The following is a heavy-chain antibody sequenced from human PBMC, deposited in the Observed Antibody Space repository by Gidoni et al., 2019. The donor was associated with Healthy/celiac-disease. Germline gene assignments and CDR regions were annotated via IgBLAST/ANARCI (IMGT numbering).Heavy chain of an antibody. J-gene: IGHJ6*03. D-gene: IGHD4-4*01. CDR2: ISSSSSTI. Sequence: EVQLVESGGGLVQPGGSLRLSCAASGFTFSSYSMNWVRQAPGKGLEWVSYISSSSSTIYYADSVKGRFTISRDNAKNSLYLQMNSLRAEDTAVYYCARGNSNYYYYYMDVWGKGTTVTVSS. V-gene: IGHV3-48*01. CDR1: GFTFSSYS. CDR3: ARGNSNYYYYYMDV.